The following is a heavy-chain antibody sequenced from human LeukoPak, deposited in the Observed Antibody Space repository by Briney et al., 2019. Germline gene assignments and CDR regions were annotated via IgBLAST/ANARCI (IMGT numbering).Heavy chain of an antibody. CDR1: GGSISSSSYY. V-gene: IGHV4-39*01. CDR3: LKTPSTDSYFFDY. CDR2: INFSGST. J-gene: IGHJ4*02. D-gene: IGHD4-17*01. Sequence: SETLSLTCTVSGGSISSSSYYWGWVRQPQGRGLEWIGSINFSGSTYYNPSLKSRVTTSVDTANNQFSLSMRSVTAADTAVYYCLKTPSTDSYFFDYWGQGTLVTVSS.